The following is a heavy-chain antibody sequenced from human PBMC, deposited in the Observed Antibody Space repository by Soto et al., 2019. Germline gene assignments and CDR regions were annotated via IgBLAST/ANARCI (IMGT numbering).Heavy chain of an antibody. CDR2: IYSGGYT. D-gene: IGHD3-10*01. Sequence: EVQLVESGGGLIQPGGSLRLSCAVSGFTVSNNYMSWVRQAPGKGLEGVSVIYSGGYTAYGDSVKGRFTISRDNSKNTLCLQRKSRRAGDPAVYFWATGGGGGGYWGQGTLVTVSS. J-gene: IGHJ4*02. CDR3: ATGGGGGGY. CDR1: GFTVSNNY. V-gene: IGHV3-53*01.